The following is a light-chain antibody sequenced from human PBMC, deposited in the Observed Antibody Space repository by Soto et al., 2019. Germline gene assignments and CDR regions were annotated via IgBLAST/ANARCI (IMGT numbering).Light chain of an antibody. Sequence: QSALTQPASVSGSPGQSITISCTGTSSDVGGYNYVSWYQQHPGKAPKLMIYDVSNRPSGVSNRFSGSKSGNTASLTISGLQAEDEADYYCSSYKSSDDVFGTGTKVT. J-gene: IGLJ1*01. CDR1: SSDVGGYNY. CDR2: DVS. V-gene: IGLV2-14*01. CDR3: SSYKSSDDV.